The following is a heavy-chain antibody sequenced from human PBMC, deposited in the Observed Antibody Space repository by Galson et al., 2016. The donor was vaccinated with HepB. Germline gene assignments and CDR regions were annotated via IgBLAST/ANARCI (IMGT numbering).Heavy chain of an antibody. J-gene: IGHJ4*02. Sequence: QVSCKASGYSFTSYYMHWIRQAPGQGLEWMGWVSPKSGDTKYVQKFQGRVTMTTDTSISTAYMEVRRLRSDDTAVYYCARGHRYSYVESWGQGTLVTVSS. CDR3: ARGHRYSYVES. CDR2: VSPKSGDT. CDR1: GYSFTSYY. V-gene: IGHV1-2*02. D-gene: IGHD5-18*01.